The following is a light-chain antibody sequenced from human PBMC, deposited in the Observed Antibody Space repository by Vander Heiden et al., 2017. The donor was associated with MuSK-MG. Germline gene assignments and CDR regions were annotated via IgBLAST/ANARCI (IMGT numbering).Light chain of an antibody. CDR2: WAS. CDR1: QSVFYSSTNNNP. Sequence: DIVMTQSPDSLAVSMGERATINCKSSQSVFYSSTNNNPLTWYQQKPGQPPQLLIYWASTRESGVPDRFSGSGSGTDFILTITNLQADDVAVYYCQQYYSLPYTFGQGTRLE. V-gene: IGKV4-1*01. J-gene: IGKJ2*01. CDR3: QQYYSLPYT.